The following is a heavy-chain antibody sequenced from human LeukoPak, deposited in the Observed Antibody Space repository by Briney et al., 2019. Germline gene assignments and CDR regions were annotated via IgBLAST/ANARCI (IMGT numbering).Heavy chain of an antibody. J-gene: IGHJ5*02. CDR3: ARHIRVTVVQNGFDP. CDR1: GGTLSSSSYY. CDR2: IYYSGST. Sequence: SETLSLTCTVSGGTLSSSSYYWGWLRQPPGTGLEWLGSIYYSGSTYHNPSLKSRVNISVDTSKNQFSLKLSSVTAADTAVYYCARHIRVTVVQNGFDPWGQGTLVTVSS. V-gene: IGHV4-39*01. D-gene: IGHD3-10*01.